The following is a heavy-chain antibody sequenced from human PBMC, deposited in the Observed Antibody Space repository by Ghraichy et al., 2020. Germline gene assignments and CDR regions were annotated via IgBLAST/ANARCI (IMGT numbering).Heavy chain of an antibody. D-gene: IGHD6-13*01. J-gene: IGHJ4*02. CDR3: AKGEGSSSWSRFDY. CDR1: GFTFSSYG. CDR2: IRYDGSNK. Sequence: GGSLRLSCAASGFTFSSYGMHWVRQAPGKGLEWVAFIRYDGSNKYYADSVKGRFTISRDNSKNTLYLQMNSLRAEDTAVYYCAKGEGSSSWSRFDYWGQGTLVTVSS. V-gene: IGHV3-30*02.